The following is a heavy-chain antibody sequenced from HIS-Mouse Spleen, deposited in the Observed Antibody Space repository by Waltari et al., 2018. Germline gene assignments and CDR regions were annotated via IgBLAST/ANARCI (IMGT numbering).Heavy chain of an antibody. Sequence: LQLQESGPGLVKPAETLSLTCTVPGGSISSSSYYCGWIRQPPGRGLEWIGSIYYSGSTYYNPSLKSRVTISVDTSQNQFSLKLSSVTAADTAFYYCSRLLALYFDYWGQGTLVTVSS. V-gene: IGHV4-39*07. CDR1: GGSISSSSYY. J-gene: IGHJ4*02. CDR3: SRLLALYFDY. CDR2: IYYSGST.